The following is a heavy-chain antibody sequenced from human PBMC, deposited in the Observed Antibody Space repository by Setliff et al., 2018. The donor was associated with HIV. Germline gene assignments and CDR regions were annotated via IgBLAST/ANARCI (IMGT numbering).Heavy chain of an antibody. D-gene: IGHD2-15*01. J-gene: IGHJ1*01. CDR3: ATAFGYCSGGSCYGLYFQH. CDR2: IIPILGIA. V-gene: IGHV1-69*10. CDR1: GGTFSSYA. Sequence: SVKVSCKASGGTFSSYAISWVRQAPGQGLEWMGGIIPILGIANYAQKFQGRVTMTEDTSTDTAYMELSSLRSEDTAVYYCATAFGYCSGGSCYGLYFQHWGQGTLVTVSS.